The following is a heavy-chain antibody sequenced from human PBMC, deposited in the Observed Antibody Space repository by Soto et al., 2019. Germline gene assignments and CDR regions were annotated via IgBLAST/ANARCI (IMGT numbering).Heavy chain of an antibody. CDR1: GYTFTGYF. CDR2: ISPHSGGT. CDR3: ARDPGGSYAY. D-gene: IGHD1-26*01. J-gene: IGHJ4*02. Sequence: ASVKVSCKASGYTFTGYFMHWVRQAPGQGLEWMGWISPHSGGTHYAQKFQGRVTMTRDTFISTAYMELNRVRSDDTAVYFCARDPGGSYAYWGQGTLVT. V-gene: IGHV1-2*02.